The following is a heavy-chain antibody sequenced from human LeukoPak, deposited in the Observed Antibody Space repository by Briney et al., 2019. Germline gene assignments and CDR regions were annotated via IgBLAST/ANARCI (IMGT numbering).Heavy chain of an antibody. CDR3: ARLCSGGSCYSGEGDYYYGMDV. V-gene: IGHV4-39*01. D-gene: IGHD2-15*01. Sequence: TVTLSLTCTVSGGSISNSNYYWGWIRQPPGKGLEWIGSIYYSGSTYYNPSLKSRVTISVDTSKNQFSLKLSSVTAADTAVYYCARLCSGGSCYSGEGDYYYGMDVWGQGTTVTVSS. CDR1: GGSISNSNYY. J-gene: IGHJ6*02. CDR2: IYYSGST.